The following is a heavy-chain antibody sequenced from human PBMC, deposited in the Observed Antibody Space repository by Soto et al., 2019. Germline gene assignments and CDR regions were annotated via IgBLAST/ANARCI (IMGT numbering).Heavy chain of an antibody. J-gene: IGHJ4*02. CDR3: ARYPRLDY. CDR1: GGSISNDY. V-gene: IGHV4-59*08. CDR2: IYYTGST. Sequence: SETLSLTCIVSGGSISNDYWSWIRQPPGKRLEWIGYIYYTGSTNYNPSLRSRVTISIDTSKNQFSLKLSSVTAADTAVYYCARYPRLDYWGQGTLVTVSS.